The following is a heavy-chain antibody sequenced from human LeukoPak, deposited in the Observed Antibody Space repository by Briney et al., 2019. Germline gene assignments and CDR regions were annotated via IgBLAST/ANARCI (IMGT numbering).Heavy chain of an antibody. D-gene: IGHD3-10*01. Sequence: ASVKVSCKASGYTFTSYYMHWVRQAPGQGLEWMGIINPSGGSTSYAQKLQGRVTMTRDMSTSTVYMELSSLRSEDTAVYYCARDGYYYGSGRSYYYYYMDVWGKGTTVTVSS. J-gene: IGHJ6*03. CDR3: ARDGYYYGSGRSYYYYYMDV. CDR2: INPSGGST. CDR1: GYTFTSYY. V-gene: IGHV1-46*01.